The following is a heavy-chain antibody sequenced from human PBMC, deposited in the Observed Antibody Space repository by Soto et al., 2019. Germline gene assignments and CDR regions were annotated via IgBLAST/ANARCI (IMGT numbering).Heavy chain of an antibody. J-gene: IGHJ4*02. CDR3: ARDHLWAFDY. D-gene: IGHD3-3*02. CDR2: INGRDGAI. V-gene: IGHV3-48*02. CDR1: GFSLSVYS. Sequence: GGSLRLSCAASGFSLSVYSKQWVRQAPGKGLEWVSYINGRDGAIXYVDSVKGRFTISVDHAKNSLYLQLNSLRDEDTAVYFCARDHLWAFDYWGQGVLVTVSS.